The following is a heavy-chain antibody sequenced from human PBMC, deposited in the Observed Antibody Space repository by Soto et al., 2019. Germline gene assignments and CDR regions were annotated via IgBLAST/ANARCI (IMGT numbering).Heavy chain of an antibody. CDR3: ARDGVDRVATGGWFDP. Sequence: QVQLVQSGAEVKKPGASVKVSCKASGYTFTSYGISWVRQAPGQGLEWMGWISAYNGNTNYAQKLQGRVTMTTDTATSPAYMELRSLRSDDTAVYYCARDGVDRVATGGWFDPWGQGTLVTVSS. D-gene: IGHD5-12*01. J-gene: IGHJ5*02. V-gene: IGHV1-18*04. CDR2: ISAYNGNT. CDR1: GYTFTSYG.